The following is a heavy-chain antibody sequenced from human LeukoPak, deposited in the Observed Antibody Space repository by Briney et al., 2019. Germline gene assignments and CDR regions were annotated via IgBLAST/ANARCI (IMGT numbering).Heavy chain of an antibody. CDR2: ISGSGGST. CDR3: AKGYGSGSYYMRTFDY. Sequence: GGSLRLSCAASGFTFDDYGMSWVRQAPGKGLEWVSAISGSGGSTYYADSVKGRFTISRDNSKNTLYLQMNSLRAEDTAVYYCAKGYGSGSYYMRTFDYWGQGTLVTVSS. V-gene: IGHV3-23*01. D-gene: IGHD3-10*01. CDR1: GFTFDDYG. J-gene: IGHJ4*02.